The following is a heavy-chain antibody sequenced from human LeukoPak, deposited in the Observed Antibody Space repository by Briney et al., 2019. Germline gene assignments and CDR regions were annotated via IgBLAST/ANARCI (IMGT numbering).Heavy chain of an antibody. CDR3: AKDVPGARAFDI. CDR2: IRFDGSNK. V-gene: IGHV3-30*02. J-gene: IGHJ3*02. D-gene: IGHD4-17*01. Sequence: GGSLRLSCVASGFTFNSYGMHWVRQAPGKGLEWVTFIRFDGSNKYYADSVKGRFTISRDNSKNTLYLQMNSLGAEDTAVYYCAKDVPGARAFDIWGQGTVVTVSS. CDR1: GFTFNSYG.